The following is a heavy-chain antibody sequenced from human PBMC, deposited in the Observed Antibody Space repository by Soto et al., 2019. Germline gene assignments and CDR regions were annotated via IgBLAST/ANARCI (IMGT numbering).Heavy chain of an antibody. D-gene: IGHD2-2*01. CDR3: ASLPDCSSTSCYASAFDI. V-gene: IGHV5-51*01. Sequence: PGESLKISCKGSGYSFTSYWTGWVRQMPGKGLEWMGIIYPGDSDTRYSPSFQGQVTISADKSISTAYLQWSSLKASDTAMYYCASLPDCSSTSCYASAFDIWGQGTMVTVSS. J-gene: IGHJ3*02. CDR2: IYPGDSDT. CDR1: GYSFTSYW.